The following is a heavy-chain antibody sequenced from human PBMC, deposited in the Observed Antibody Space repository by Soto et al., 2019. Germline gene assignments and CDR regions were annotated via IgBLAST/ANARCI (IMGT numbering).Heavy chain of an antibody. J-gene: IGHJ4*02. Sequence: SETLSLTCTVSCGSISSSSYYWGWIRQPPGKGLEWIGSIYYSGSTYYNPSLKSRVTISVDTSKNQFSLKLSSVTAADTAVYYCAGTTAGSVDYWGQGTLVTVSS. V-gene: IGHV4-39*01. CDR1: CGSISSSSYY. CDR3: AGTTAGSVDY. CDR2: IYYSGST. D-gene: IGHD1-26*01.